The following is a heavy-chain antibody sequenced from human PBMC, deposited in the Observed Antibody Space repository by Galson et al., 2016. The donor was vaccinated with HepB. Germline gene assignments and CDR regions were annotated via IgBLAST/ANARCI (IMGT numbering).Heavy chain of an antibody. CDR2: VYQSGTT. CDR3: APLGYRPAGTCYRVQ. V-gene: IGHV4-4*02. Sequence: SLRLSCAASGFSFSKYWMSWVRQIPGKGLEWIGEVYQSGTTKYNPSLKSRVTISLDKSRNEFSLKLTSVTAADTAVYYCAPLGYRPAGTCYRVQWGQGHLVTVSS. J-gene: IGHJ4*02. CDR1: GFSFSKYW. D-gene: IGHD2-8*02.